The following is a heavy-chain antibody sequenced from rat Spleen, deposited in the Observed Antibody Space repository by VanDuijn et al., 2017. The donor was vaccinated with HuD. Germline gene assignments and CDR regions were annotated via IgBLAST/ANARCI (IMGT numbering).Heavy chain of an antibody. CDR1: GFTFSNYV. CDR3: AKVLSGSFDY. V-gene: IGHV5S13*01. CDR2: ISPGGGFT. Sequence: EVQLVEYGGGLVQPGRSLKLSCAASGFTFSNYVMAWVRQAPTKGLEWVASISPGGGFTFYRDSVKGRFTISRDDAKNTLYLQMDSLRSEDTATYYCAKVLSGSFDYWGQGVMVTVSS. J-gene: IGHJ2*01. D-gene: IGHD5-1*01.